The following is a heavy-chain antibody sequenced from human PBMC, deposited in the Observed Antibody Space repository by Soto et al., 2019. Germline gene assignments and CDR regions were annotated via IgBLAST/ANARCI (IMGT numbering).Heavy chain of an antibody. CDR3: ARYYDTSNRPYFHH. D-gene: IGHD3-22*01. J-gene: IGHJ1*01. V-gene: IGHV4-38-2*01. CDR1: GYSISSGYY. CDR2: IYYTGTT. Sequence: SETLSLTCAVSGYSISSGYYCGWLLQPPWKGLEWVGTIYYTGTTYYNPFLKTRLTISVDTSKNQFSLKLSSVTASDTAVYFCARYYDTSNRPYFHHWGQGTLVTVSS.